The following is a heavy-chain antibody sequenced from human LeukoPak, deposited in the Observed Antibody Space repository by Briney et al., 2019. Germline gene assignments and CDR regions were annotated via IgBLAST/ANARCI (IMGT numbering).Heavy chain of an antibody. Sequence: GGSLRLSCAASGFTFSSYAMSWVRQAPGKGLEWVSAISGSGGSTYYADSVKGRFTISRDNSKNTLYLQMNSLRAEDTAVYYCAKRPTARQYSSGWYQYWGQGTLVTVSS. CDR3: AKRPTARQYSSGWYQY. D-gene: IGHD6-19*01. J-gene: IGHJ4*02. CDR1: GFTFSSYA. CDR2: ISGSGGST. V-gene: IGHV3-23*01.